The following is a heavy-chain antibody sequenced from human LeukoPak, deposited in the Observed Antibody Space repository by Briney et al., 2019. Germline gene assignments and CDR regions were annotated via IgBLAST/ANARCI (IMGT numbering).Heavy chain of an antibody. Sequence: GESLKISCKGSGYSFTSYWIGWVRQMPGKGLEWMGIIYPGDSDTRYSPSFQGQVTISADKSISTAYLQWSSLKASDTAMYYCARGYDYVWGSYRYTGAFDIWGQGTMVTVSS. J-gene: IGHJ3*02. CDR3: ARGYDYVWGSYRYTGAFDI. CDR2: IYPGDSDT. CDR1: GYSFTSYW. D-gene: IGHD3-16*02. V-gene: IGHV5-51*01.